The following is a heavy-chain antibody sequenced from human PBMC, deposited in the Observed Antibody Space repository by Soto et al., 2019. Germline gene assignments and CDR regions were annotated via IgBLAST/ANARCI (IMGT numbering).Heavy chain of an antibody. V-gene: IGHV4-39*01. J-gene: IGHJ5*02. CDR3: ARLPTGYPNWFDP. D-gene: IGHD3-9*01. CDR2: IHYRGDT. CDR1: GASISTNHHN. Sequence: QVQLQGSGPGLVRPSETLSLTCTVSGASISTNHHNWAWVRQPPGKELEWMGNIHYRGDTYFNPSLGIRLSMSVDTSKNQFSLKLTSVTAADTAVYYCARLPTGYPNWFDPWGQGTLVTVSS.